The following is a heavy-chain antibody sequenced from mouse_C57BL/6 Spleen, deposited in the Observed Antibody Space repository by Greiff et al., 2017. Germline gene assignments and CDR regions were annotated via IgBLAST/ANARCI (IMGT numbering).Heavy chain of an antibody. Sequence: QVHVKQPGAELVMPGASVKLSCRASGYTFTSYWMHWVKQRPGQGLEWIGEIDPSDSYTNYNQKFKGKSTLTVDKSSSTAYMQLSSLTSEDSAVYYCARGYYGYAWFAYWGQGTLVTVSA. CDR1: GYTFTSYW. V-gene: IGHV1-69*01. J-gene: IGHJ3*01. D-gene: IGHD2-2*01. CDR3: ARGYYGYAWFAY. CDR2: IDPSDSYT.